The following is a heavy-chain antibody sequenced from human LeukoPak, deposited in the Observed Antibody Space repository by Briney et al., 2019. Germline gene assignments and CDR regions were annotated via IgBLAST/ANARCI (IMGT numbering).Heavy chain of an antibody. CDR2: IYYSGST. CDR3: ARHVGYCSSTSCTRNSFDY. CDR1: GGSISSYY. V-gene: IGHV4-59*01. D-gene: IGHD2-2*01. Sequence: PSETLSLTCTVSGGSISSYYWSWIRQPPGKGLEWIGYIYYSGSTNYNPSLKSRVSISVDTSKNQFSLKLSSVTAADTAVYYCARHVGYCSSTSCTRNSFDYWGQGTLVTVSS. J-gene: IGHJ4*02.